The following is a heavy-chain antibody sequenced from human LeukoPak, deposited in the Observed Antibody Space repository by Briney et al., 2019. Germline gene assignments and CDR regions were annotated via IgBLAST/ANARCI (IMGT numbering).Heavy chain of an antibody. V-gene: IGHV3-21*01. J-gene: IGHJ4*02. Sequence: PGGSLRLSCAASGFTFSSYSMNWVRQAPGKGLEWVSSISSSSSSYIYYADSVKGRFTISRDNAKNSLYLQMNSLRAEDTAVYYCAREIEPFYYYDSSGYLDYWGQGTLVTVSS. CDR1: GFTFSSYS. D-gene: IGHD3-22*01. CDR3: AREIEPFYYYDSSGYLDY. CDR2: ISSSSSSYI.